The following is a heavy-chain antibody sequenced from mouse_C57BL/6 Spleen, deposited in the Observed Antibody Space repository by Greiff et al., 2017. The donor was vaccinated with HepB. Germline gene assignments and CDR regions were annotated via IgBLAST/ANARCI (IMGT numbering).Heavy chain of an antibody. CDR3: ASFHWYFDV. J-gene: IGHJ1*03. V-gene: IGHV7-3*01. CDR2: IRNKANGYTT. CDR1: GFTFTDYY. Sequence: EVKLMESGGGLVQPGGSLSLSCAASGFTFTDYYMSWVRQPPGKALEWLGFIRNKANGYTTEYSASVKGRFTISRDNSQSILYLQMNALRAEDSATYYCASFHWYFDVWGTGTTVTVSS.